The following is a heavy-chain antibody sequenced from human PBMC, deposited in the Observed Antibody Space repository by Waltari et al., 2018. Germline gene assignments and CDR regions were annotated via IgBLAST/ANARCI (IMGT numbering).Heavy chain of an antibody. J-gene: IGHJ3*02. CDR1: GGSFSGYY. V-gene: IGHV4-34*01. CDR3: ARQEIIVEVTGDGFDI. D-gene: IGHD2-21*02. Sequence: QVQLQQWGAGLLKPSETLSLTCAVHGGSFSGYYWSWFRPPPGKGREWSGEISHSGTTNYNPSLKSRVTISLDTSKNQFSLKLSSVTAADTAVYYCARQEIIVEVTGDGFDIWGQGTMVTVSS. CDR2: ISHSGTT.